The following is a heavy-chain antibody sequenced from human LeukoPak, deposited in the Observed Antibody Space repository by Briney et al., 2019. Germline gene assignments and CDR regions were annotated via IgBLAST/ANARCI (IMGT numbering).Heavy chain of an antibody. J-gene: IGHJ4*02. Sequence: PSGTLSLTPTVPGGSISNNYGCSIRQPPERVLERIGYIYYSRSTNNNPSLKSRVTISVDTSKDQFSLKLSSVTAADSAVYYCAKESVTGGRGLSYFDYWGQGTLVTVSS. CDR1: GGSISNNY. CDR2: IYYSRST. CDR3: AKESVTGGRGLSYFDY. V-gene: IGHV4-59*12. D-gene: IGHD7-27*01.